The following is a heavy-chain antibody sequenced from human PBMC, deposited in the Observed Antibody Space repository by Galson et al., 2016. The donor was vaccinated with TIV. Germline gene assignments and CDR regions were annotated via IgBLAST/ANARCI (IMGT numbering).Heavy chain of an antibody. J-gene: IGHJ4*02. Sequence: TVQVSCKVSGDSLSDLSMHWVRQAPGKGVEWMGGFDPEQHKKIYAQKLEGRVTLTDEPSTDTAFPARSSLSFEDTAVYYCAAVAWFPGLSLDNCGQGTLVIVSS. V-gene: IGHV1-24*01. CDR1: GDSLSDLS. D-gene: IGHD2/OR15-2a*01. CDR3: AAVAWFPGLSLDN. CDR2: FDPEQHKK.